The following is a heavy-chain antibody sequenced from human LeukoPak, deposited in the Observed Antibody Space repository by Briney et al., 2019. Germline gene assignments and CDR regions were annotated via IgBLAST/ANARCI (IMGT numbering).Heavy chain of an antibody. Sequence: ASVKVSCKASGYTFTSYYMHWVRQAPGQGLEWMGIINPSGGSTSYAQKFQGRVTITADESTSTAYMELSSLRSEDTAVYYCARSRYCSSTSCYPYYYYMDVWGKGTTVTVSS. D-gene: IGHD2-2*01. CDR1: GYTFTSYY. J-gene: IGHJ6*03. V-gene: IGHV1-46*01. CDR2: INPSGGST. CDR3: ARSRYCSSTSCYPYYYYMDV.